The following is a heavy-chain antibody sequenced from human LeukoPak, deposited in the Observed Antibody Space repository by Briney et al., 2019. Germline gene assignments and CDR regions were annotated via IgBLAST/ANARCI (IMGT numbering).Heavy chain of an antibody. CDR1: GGSITSSSYY. Sequence: SETLSLTCTVSGGSITSSSYYWGWIRQPPGKGLEWIGSIYYSGSIYYNPSLKSRVTISLDTSKNQFSLKLTPVTAADTAVYYCARPSGGYWGSLDYWGQGTLVTVSS. J-gene: IGHJ4*02. V-gene: IGHV4-39*07. D-gene: IGHD7-27*01. CDR2: IYYSGSI. CDR3: ARPSGGYWGSLDY.